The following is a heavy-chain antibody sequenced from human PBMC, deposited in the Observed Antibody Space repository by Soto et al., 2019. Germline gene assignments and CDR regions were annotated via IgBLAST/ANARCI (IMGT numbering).Heavy chain of an antibody. V-gene: IGHV4-59*01. Sequence: QVKLQESGPGLVKPSETLSLTCTVSGGSISSYYWSWIRQPPGKGLEWIGYIYYSGSTNYNPSLKNRVTISVDTSKNQFSLKLSSVTAADTAVYYCERVWGGAFDFWGQGTMVTVSS. CDR1: GGSISSYY. J-gene: IGHJ3*01. D-gene: IGHD3-10*01. CDR2: IYYSGST. CDR3: ERVWGGAFDF.